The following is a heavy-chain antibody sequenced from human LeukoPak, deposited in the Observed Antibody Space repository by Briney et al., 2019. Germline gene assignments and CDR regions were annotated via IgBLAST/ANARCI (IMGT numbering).Heavy chain of an antibody. CDR1: GYTFTSYY. V-gene: IGHV1-46*01. CDR3: ARSVYGSGSYYSPGDY. J-gene: IGHJ4*02. Sequence: VASVKVSCKASGYTFTSYYMHWVRQAPGQGLEWMGIINPSGGSTSYAQKFQGRVTMTRNTSISTAYMELSSLRSEDTAVYYCARSVYGSGSYYSPGDYWGQGTLVTVSS. D-gene: IGHD3-10*01. CDR2: INPSGGST.